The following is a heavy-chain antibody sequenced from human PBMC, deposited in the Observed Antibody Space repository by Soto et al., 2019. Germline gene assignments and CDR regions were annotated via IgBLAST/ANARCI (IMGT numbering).Heavy chain of an antibody. V-gene: IGHV1-18*01. Sequence: QVQLVQSGAEVKKPGASVKVSCKASGYTFTSYGISWVRQAPGQGLEWLGWINAYNGNTNYAHKLQGRVTITTETSMSTAYMELRSLRSDDTAVYYCARERTVVIDYWGQGTLVTVSS. CDR1: GYTFTSYG. CDR2: INAYNGNT. CDR3: ARERTVVIDY. J-gene: IGHJ4*02. D-gene: IGHD4-17*01.